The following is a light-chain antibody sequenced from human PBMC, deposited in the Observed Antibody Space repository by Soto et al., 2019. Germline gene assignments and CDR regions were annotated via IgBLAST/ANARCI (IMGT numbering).Light chain of an antibody. CDR2: GAS. CDR3: QHYGGSPQT. Sequence: EIVLTQSPGTLSLSPGERATLSCRASQSVRNYLVWYQQKPGHAPRLLISGASSRATGIPDRFSGSGSGTEFTLTIRRLEPEDFAVYYCQHYGGSPQTFGQGTKV. CDR1: QSVRNY. J-gene: IGKJ1*01. V-gene: IGKV3-20*01.